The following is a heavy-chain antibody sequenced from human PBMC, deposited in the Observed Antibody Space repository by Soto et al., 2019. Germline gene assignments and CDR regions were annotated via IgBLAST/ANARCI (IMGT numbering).Heavy chain of an antibody. CDR3: ARWGKGDSSGEFDY. CDR1: GGSISSYY. Sequence: SETLSLTCTVSGGSISSYYWSWIRQPPGKGLEWIGYIYYSGSTNYNPSLKSRVTISVDTSKNQFSLKLSSVTAADTAVYYCARWGKGDSSGEFDYWGQGTLVTVSS. CDR2: IYYSGST. V-gene: IGHV4-59*08. D-gene: IGHD3-16*01. J-gene: IGHJ4*02.